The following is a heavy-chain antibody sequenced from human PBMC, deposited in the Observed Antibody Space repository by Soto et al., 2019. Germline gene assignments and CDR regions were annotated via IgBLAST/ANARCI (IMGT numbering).Heavy chain of an antibody. D-gene: IGHD3-16*02. CDR1: GFKFSDYW. J-gene: IGHJ4*02. CDR3: ARDGLLFSGPYRPSRFDY. Sequence: GGSLRLSCAASGFKFSDYWMSWVRQVPGKGLEWVGNIKHDTSEAHYADSVKGRFTITRDNIKNFLFLQMNGLRSDDTASYYCARDGLLFSGPYRPSRFDYWGRGTLVTVSS. V-gene: IGHV3-7*03. CDR2: IKHDTSEA.